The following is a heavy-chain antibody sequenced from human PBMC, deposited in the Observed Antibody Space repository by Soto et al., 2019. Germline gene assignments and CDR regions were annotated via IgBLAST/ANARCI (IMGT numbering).Heavy chain of an antibody. CDR2: ITSSGSYT. V-gene: IGHV3-11*05. CDR1: GFTIDNYG. CDR3: AKGFRSYCIISSCYPYFDH. Sequence: GGSLRLSCAASGFTIDNYGMSWVRQVPGKGLEWVSYITSSGSYTKYADSVKGRFTISRDNAKNSLYLQMNSLRAEDTAVYYCAKGFRSYCIISSCYPYFDHWGQGT. D-gene: IGHD2-2*01. J-gene: IGHJ4*02.